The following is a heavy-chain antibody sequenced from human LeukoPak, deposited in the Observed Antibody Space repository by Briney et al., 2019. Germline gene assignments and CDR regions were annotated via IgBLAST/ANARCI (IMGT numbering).Heavy chain of an antibody. CDR2: IYYSGSI. Sequence: SETLSLTCTVSGGSISSSSYYWGWIRQPPGKGLEWIGSIYYSGSIYYNPSLKSRFTISVDTSKNQFSLKLSSVTAADTAVYYCARGPFILSAFDIWGQGTMVTVSS. CDR3: ARGPFILSAFDI. J-gene: IGHJ3*02. CDR1: GGSISSSSYY. V-gene: IGHV4-39*07.